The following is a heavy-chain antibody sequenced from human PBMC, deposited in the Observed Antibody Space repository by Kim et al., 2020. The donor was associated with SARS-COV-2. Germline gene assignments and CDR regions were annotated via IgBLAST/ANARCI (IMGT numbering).Heavy chain of an antibody. V-gene: IGHV4-4*02. J-gene: IGHJ4*02. Sequence: SETLSLTCAVSGDSISSRNWWSWVRRPPGKGLAWFGEIYHSGSTNYNPSLKSRVTISVDKSKNQFSLKLNSVTAADTAVYYCAGKGMATAGRWDFYWGQGTLVTVSS. CDR1: GDSISSRNW. CDR2: IYHSGST. D-gene: IGHD6-13*01. CDR3: AGKGMATAGRWDFY.